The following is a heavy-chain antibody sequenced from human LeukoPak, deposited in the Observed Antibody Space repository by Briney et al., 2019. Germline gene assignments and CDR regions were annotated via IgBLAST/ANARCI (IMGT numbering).Heavy chain of an antibody. D-gene: IGHD3-9*01. CDR2: ISPRSGDT. CDR1: GYSFTDYY. CDR3: ARDEYYDILTGWDAFDI. Sequence: ASVKVSCKASGYSFTDYYMHWVRQAPGQGLEWMGWISPRSGDTSYAQKPQGRVTMTTDTSTSTAYMELRSLRSDDTAVYYCARDEYYDILTGWDAFDIWGQGAMVTVSS. V-gene: IGHV1-18*04. J-gene: IGHJ3*02.